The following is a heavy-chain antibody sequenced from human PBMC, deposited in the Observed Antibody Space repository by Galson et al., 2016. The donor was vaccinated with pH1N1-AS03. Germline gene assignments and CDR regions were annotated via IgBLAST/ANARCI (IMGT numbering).Heavy chain of an antibody. J-gene: IGHJ3*02. CDR3: ARDQGSVRTTRAFDM. D-gene: IGHD1-26*01. Sequence: QSGAEVKKPGASLKVSCMASGYTFSSYGISWVRQAPGQGLEWMGWITAYNGNSNYAQKLQGRLTMTTDTSPSTAYMELRSLRSDDTAVYYCARDQGSVRTTRAFDMWGPATMLTVSS. V-gene: IGHV1-18*04. CDR2: ITAYNGNS. CDR1: GYTFSSYG.